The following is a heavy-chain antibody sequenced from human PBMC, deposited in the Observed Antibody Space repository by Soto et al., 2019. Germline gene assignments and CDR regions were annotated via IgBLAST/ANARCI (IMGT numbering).Heavy chain of an antibody. V-gene: IGHV1-69*12. Sequence: QVQLVQSGAEVKKPGSSVKVSCKASGGTFSSYAISWVRQAPGQGLEWMGGIIPIFGTADYAQKFQGRVTITADESTSTAYMELSSLRSEDTAVYYCASNSYGTANYYYYGMDVWGQGTTVTVSS. D-gene: IGHD5-18*01. CDR2: IIPIFGTA. J-gene: IGHJ6*02. CDR1: GGTFSSYA. CDR3: ASNSYGTANYYYYGMDV.